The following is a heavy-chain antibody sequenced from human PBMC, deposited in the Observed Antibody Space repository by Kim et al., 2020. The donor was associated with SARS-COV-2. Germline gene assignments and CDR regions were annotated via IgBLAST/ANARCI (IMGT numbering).Heavy chain of an antibody. CDR1: GFTFSTYW. CDR2: IIPDGRTT. Sequence: GGSLRLSCAASGFTFSTYWMHWVRQAPGMRPVWVSRIIPDGRTTTYPDSVQGRFTISRDNAKNTLYLDMSSLRADDTAMYYCARSASDYKGFTYWGRGTQVTVSS. V-gene: IGHV3-74*01. J-gene: IGHJ4*02. D-gene: IGHD4-17*01. CDR3: ARSASDYKGFTY.